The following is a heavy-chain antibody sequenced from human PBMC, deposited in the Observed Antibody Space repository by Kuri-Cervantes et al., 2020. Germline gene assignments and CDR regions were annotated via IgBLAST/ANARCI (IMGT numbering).Heavy chain of an antibody. J-gene: IGHJ4*02. CDR2: ISSSGSTI. CDR1: GFTFSSYA. Sequence: GGSLRLSCAASGFTFSSYAMNWVRQAPGKGLEWVSYISSSGSTIYYADSVKGRFTISRDNAKNSLYLQMNSLRAEDTAVYYCARDGVAVAGTRGGGDYWGQGTLVTVSS. CDR3: ARDGVAVAGTRGGGDY. V-gene: IGHV3-48*03. D-gene: IGHD6-19*01.